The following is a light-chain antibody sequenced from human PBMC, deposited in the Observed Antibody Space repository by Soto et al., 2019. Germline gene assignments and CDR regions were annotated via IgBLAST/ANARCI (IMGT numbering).Light chain of an antibody. CDR2: DVS. CDR1: QSISRR. V-gene: IGKV1-5*01. Sequence: DINMAHSPSTLSASVRDRVIITCRASQSISRRLAWYQQKPGKAPRLLIYDVSTLESGVPSRFSGSGSGTEFTLTISGLQPDDFATYYCQQYNAYSWTFGQGTKVDIK. J-gene: IGKJ1*01. CDR3: QQYNAYSWT.